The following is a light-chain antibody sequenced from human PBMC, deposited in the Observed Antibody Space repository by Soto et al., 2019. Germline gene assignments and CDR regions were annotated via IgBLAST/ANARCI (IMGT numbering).Light chain of an antibody. Sequence: QCVRTQAPSVSGVPRQRGPITCTGSSSNIGAGYDVHWYQQLPGTAPKLLIYGNSNRPSGVPDRFSGSKSGTSASLAITGLQAEDEADYYCQSYDSSLRGSRVFGGGNQLTVL. V-gene: IGLV1-40*01. CDR3: QSYDSSLRGSRV. CDR2: GNS. CDR1: SSNIGAGYD. J-gene: IGLJ2*01.